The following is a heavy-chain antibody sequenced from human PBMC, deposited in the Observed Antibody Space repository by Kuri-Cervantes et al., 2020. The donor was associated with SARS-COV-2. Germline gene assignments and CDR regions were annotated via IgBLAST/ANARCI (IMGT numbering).Heavy chain of an antibody. CDR1: GFTFHDYG. CDR3: ARADLSDFAFDI. D-gene: IGHD2-21*01. CDR2: ISSSSSYI. Sequence: GESLKISCAASGFTFHDYGMSWVRQAPGKGLEWVSYISSSSSYIYYADSLKGRFTISSDNAKNSLYLQMNSLRAEDTAVYYCARADLSDFAFDIWGQGTMVTVSS. J-gene: IGHJ3*02. V-gene: IGHV3-21*01.